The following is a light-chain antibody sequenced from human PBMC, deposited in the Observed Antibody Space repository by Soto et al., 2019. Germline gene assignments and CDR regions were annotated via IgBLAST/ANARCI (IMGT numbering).Light chain of an antibody. Sequence: DIQMTQSPSTLSASVGDRVTITCRASQSISTWLAWYQQKPGKAPKLLIYKASSLESGVPSRFSGSGSGTDFTLTISSLQSDDFATYYCQQYESYLYTFGPGTKVDIK. CDR3: QQYESYLYT. J-gene: IGKJ3*01. CDR1: QSISTW. V-gene: IGKV1-5*03. CDR2: KAS.